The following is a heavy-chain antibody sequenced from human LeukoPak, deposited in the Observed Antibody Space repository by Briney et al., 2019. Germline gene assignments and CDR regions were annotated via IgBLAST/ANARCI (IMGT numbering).Heavy chain of an antibody. Sequence: GGSLRLSCAASGFTFSSYAMHWVRQALGKGLEWVAVISYDGSNKYYADSVKGRFTISRDNSKNTLYLQMNSLRAEDTAVYYCARAYTAMVTYYYYYYMDVWGKGTTVTVSS. CDR2: ISYDGSNK. J-gene: IGHJ6*03. V-gene: IGHV3-30*04. CDR1: GFTFSSYA. CDR3: ARAYTAMVTYYYYYYMDV. D-gene: IGHD5-18*01.